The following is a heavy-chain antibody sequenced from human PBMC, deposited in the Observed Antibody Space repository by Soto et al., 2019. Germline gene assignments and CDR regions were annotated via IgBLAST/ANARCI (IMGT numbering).Heavy chain of an antibody. CDR1: GGTFSSYT. Sequence: QVQLVQSGAEVKKPGSSVKVSCKASGGTFSSYTISWVRQAPGQGLEWMGRIIPILGIANYAQKFQGRVTITADKSTNTAYMELSSLRSEDTAVYYCARFPLTYDSSPVGYWGQGTLVTVSS. J-gene: IGHJ4*02. D-gene: IGHD3-22*01. CDR2: IIPILGIA. CDR3: ARFPLTYDSSPVGY. V-gene: IGHV1-69*02.